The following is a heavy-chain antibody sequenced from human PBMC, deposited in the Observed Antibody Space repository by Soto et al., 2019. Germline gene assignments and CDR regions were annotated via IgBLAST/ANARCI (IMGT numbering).Heavy chain of an antibody. V-gene: IGHV4-34*01. J-gene: IGHJ6*02. CDR3: ARGRVRYSISRGNYYYYYVMDV. D-gene: IGHD6-6*01. CDR1: GGSFSGYY. CDR2: INHSGST. Sequence: SETLSLTCAVYGGSFSGYYWSWIRQPPGKGLEWIGEINHSGSTNYNPSLKSRVTISVDTSKNQFSLKLSSVTAADTAVYYCARGRVRYSISRGNYYYYYVMDVCGQGTTVPVSS.